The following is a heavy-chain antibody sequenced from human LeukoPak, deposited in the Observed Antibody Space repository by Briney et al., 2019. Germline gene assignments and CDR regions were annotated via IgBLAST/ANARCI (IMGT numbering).Heavy chain of an antibody. D-gene: IGHD6-19*01. V-gene: IGHV5-51*01. CDR3: VRTSGWYSSWFDP. Sequence: RGASLKISCKGSGYTFTSYWIGWVRQLPGKGLEWMAIIYPGDSDTRYSPSFQGQVTISVDKSISTAYMQWSSLKASDTAIYYCVRTSGWYSSWFDPWGQGTLVTVSS. CDR2: IYPGDSDT. CDR1: GYTFTSYW. J-gene: IGHJ5*02.